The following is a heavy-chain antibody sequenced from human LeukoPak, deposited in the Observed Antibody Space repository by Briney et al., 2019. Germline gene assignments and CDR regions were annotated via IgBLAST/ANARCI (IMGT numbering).Heavy chain of an antibody. CDR3: AREWFGELRLIDY. CDR1: GFTFSTYS. Sequence: GGSLRLSCAASGFTFSTYSMNWVRQAPGKGLEWVSSISNSGNYIYYADSVKGRFTISRDNAKNSLYLQMNSLRAEDTALYYCAREWFGELRLIDYWGQGTLVTVPS. CDR2: ISNSGNYI. V-gene: IGHV3-21*01. J-gene: IGHJ4*02. D-gene: IGHD3-10*01.